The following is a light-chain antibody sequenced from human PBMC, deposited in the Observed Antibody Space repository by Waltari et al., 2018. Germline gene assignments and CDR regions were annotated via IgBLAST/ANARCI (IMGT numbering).Light chain of an antibody. CDR1: SSYVGGYNY. CDR3: CSYAGSYTFGV. CDR2: EIN. V-gene: IGLV2-11*01. Sequence: QSALTQPRSVSGSPGQSVTISCTGTSSYVGGYNYVSWYQQLPGQAPKLILYEINKRPSGVPDRFSGSKSGNTASLTISGLQAEDEADYYCCSYAGSYTFGVFGGGTKVTVL. J-gene: IGLJ2*01.